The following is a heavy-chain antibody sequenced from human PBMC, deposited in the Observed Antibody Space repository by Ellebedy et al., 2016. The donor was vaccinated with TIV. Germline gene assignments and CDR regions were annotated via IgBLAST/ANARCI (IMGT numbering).Heavy chain of an antibody. D-gene: IGHD2-15*01. CDR1: GGSVTSGGYY. V-gene: IGHV4-61*08. Sequence: SETLSLXCIVSGGSVTSGGYYCSWIRQPPGKGLEWIGYIYYSGSTNYNPSLKSRVTISVDTSKNQFSLKLTSVTAADTAVYYCARDRAADAFDVWGQGTMVTVSS. CDR3: ARDRAADAFDV. CDR2: IYYSGST. J-gene: IGHJ3*01.